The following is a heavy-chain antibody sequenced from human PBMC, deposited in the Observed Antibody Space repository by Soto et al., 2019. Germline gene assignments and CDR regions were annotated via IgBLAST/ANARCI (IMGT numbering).Heavy chain of an antibody. V-gene: IGHV1-69*01. Sequence: QVQLVQSGAEVKKPGSSVKVSCKASGGTFSSYAISWVRQAPGQGLEWMGGIIPIFGTANYAQKVQGRVKITADESTRTANMELSSLRSEDTAVYYCARMGYGDYGDYWGQGTLVTVSS. J-gene: IGHJ4*02. CDR2: IIPIFGTA. CDR3: ARMGYGDYGDY. D-gene: IGHD4-17*01. CDR1: GGTFSSYA.